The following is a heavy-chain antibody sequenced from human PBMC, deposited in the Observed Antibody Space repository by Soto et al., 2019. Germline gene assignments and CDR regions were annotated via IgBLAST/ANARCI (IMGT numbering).Heavy chain of an antibody. V-gene: IGHV4-59*12. D-gene: IGHD2-15*01. CDR2: VFDSGST. J-gene: IGHJ1*01. CDR1: GGSMSGYH. CDR3: ASCLNSAGSCLRFLR. Sequence: QVQLQESGPGLMKPSETLSLICTVSGGSMSGYHWTWIRQSPGKEMEFIGSVFDSGSTESNPSLRSRVAISMDASKRQFSLTLSSVTAADTAVYYCASCLNSAGSCLRFLRWGQGTLVTVSS.